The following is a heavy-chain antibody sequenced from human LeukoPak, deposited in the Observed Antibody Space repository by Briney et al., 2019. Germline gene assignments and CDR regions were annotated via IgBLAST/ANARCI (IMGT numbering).Heavy chain of an antibody. J-gene: IGHJ4*02. Sequence: GGSLRLSCAASGFTFSSYGMHWVRQAPGKGLEWAAVIWYDGSNKYHADSVKGRFTISRDNSKNTLYLQMNSLRAEDTAVYYCARSMVATWTFDYWGQGTLVTVSS. D-gene: IGHD5-12*01. CDR2: IWYDGSNK. CDR3: ARSMVATWTFDY. V-gene: IGHV3-33*01. CDR1: GFTFSSYG.